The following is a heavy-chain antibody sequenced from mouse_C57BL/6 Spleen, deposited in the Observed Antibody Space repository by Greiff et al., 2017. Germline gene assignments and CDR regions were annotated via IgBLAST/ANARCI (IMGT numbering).Heavy chain of an antibody. CDR3: AREGKLGQNNFDY. CDR1: GYTFTSYW. CDR2: IDHSDSYT. D-gene: IGHD4-1*01. V-gene: IGHV1-50*01. Sequence: QVQLQQPGAELVKPGASVKLSCKASGYTFTSYWMQWVKQRPGQGLEWIGEIDHSDSYTNYNQKFKGKATLTVDTSSSTAYMQLSSLTSEDSAVYDGAREGKLGQNNFDYWGQGTTLTVAS. J-gene: IGHJ2*01.